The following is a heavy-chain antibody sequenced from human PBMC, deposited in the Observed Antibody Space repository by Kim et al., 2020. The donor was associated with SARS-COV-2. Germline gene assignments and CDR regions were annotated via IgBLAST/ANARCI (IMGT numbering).Heavy chain of an antibody. V-gene: IGHV3-66*01. D-gene: IGHD6-13*01. J-gene: IGHJ4*02. Sequence: DKTNYVESGKGRLTISRDNSKNTLYLQMSSLRVEDTAVYYWATKLAAAGVVWGQGTLVTVSS. CDR2: DKT. CDR3: ATKLAAAGVV.